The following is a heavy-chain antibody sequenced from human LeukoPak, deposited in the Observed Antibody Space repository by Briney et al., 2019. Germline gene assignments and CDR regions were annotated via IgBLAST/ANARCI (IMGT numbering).Heavy chain of an antibody. V-gene: IGHV1-46*01. Sequence: ASVKVSCKASGYTFTGYYMHWVRQAPGQGLEWMGIINPSGGSTSYAQKFQGRVTMTTDTSTSTVYMELSSLRSEDTAVYYCASGYCSGGSCPYYYYYYYMDVWGKGTTVTVSS. D-gene: IGHD2-15*01. CDR2: INPSGGST. CDR3: ASGYCSGGSCPYYYYYYYMDV. CDR1: GYTFTGYY. J-gene: IGHJ6*03.